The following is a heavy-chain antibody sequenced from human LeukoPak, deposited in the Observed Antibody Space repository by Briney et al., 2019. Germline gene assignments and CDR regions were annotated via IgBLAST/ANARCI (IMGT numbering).Heavy chain of an antibody. D-gene: IGHD5-18*01. Sequence: GGSLRLLCAASGFTFSSYGMHWVRQAPGKGLEWVAVISYDGSNKYYADSVKGRFTISRDNSKNTLYLQMNSLRAVDTAVYYCTKDIGVQLWVFDCWGQGTLVTVSS. CDR2: ISYDGSNK. CDR3: TKDIGVQLWVFDC. V-gene: IGHV3-30*18. J-gene: IGHJ4*02. CDR1: GFTFSSYG.